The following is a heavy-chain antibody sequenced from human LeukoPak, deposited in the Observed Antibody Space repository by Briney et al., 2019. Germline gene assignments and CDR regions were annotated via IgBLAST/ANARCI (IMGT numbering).Heavy chain of an antibody. CDR2: IYYSGST. V-gene: IGHV4-59*12. D-gene: IGHD3-22*01. J-gene: IGHJ4*02. Sequence: PSETLSLTCTVSGGSISSYYWSWIRQPPGKGLEWIGYIYYSGSTNYNPSLKSRVTISVDTSKNQFSLKLSSVTAADTAVYYCARGRSRYYDSSGPVYFDYWGQGTLVTVSS. CDR3: ARGRSRYYDSSGPVYFDY. CDR1: GGSISSYY.